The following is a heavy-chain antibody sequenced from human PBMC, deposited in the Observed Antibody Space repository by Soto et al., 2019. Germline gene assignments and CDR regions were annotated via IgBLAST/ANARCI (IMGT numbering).Heavy chain of an antibody. CDR1: GGSVSSGSYY. Sequence: SETLSLTCTVSGGSVSSGSYYWSWMRQAPGKGLEWIGYIYYSGSTNYTPSRKSRVTISVDTSKNQFSLKLSTVTAADTAVYYCARGVQYCPSGWFDPWGQGTLVTVSS. V-gene: IGHV4-61*01. CDR2: IYYSGST. D-gene: IGHD2-15*01. CDR3: ARGVQYCPSGWFDP. J-gene: IGHJ5*02.